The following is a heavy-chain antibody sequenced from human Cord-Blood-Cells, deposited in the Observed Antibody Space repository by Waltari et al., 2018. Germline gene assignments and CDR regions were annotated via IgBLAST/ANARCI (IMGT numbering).Heavy chain of an antibody. J-gene: IGHJ2*01. CDR1: GSSICRGDYY. CDR2: IYCSGST. Sequence: QVQLQESGSGLVKPSQTLSITCTVSGSSICRGDYYWSWIRQPPGKGLEWIGYIYCSGSTYYNPSLKSRVTISVDASKNQFSLKLSSVTAADTAVYYCASVAPSDWVYHRFDLWGRGTLVTVSS. V-gene: IGHV4-30-4*01. CDR3: ASVAPSDWVYHRFDL. D-gene: IGHD3-9*01.